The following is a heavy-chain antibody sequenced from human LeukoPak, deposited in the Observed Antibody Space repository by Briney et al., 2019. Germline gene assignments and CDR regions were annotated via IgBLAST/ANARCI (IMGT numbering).Heavy chain of an antibody. CDR1: GGSISSYY. Sequence: SETLSLTCTVSGGSISSYYWSWIRQPPGKGLGWIGYIYYSGSTNYNPSLKSRVTISVDTSKNQFSLKLSSVTAADTAVYYCAREFRGIAAAGNDYWGQGTLVTVSS. D-gene: IGHD6-13*01. CDR2: IYYSGST. CDR3: AREFRGIAAAGNDY. J-gene: IGHJ4*02. V-gene: IGHV4-59*12.